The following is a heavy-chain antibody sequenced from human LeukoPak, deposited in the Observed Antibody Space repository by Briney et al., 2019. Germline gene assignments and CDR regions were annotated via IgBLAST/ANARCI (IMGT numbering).Heavy chain of an antibody. CDR3: TTDAGYSSRWYNY. CDR1: GFTFSNAY. D-gene: IGHD6-13*01. CDR2: IKSKIDGETT. Sequence: GGSLRLSCVASGFTFSNAYMSWVRQAPGKGLEWVGRIKSKIDGETTDYAAPVKGRFTISRDDSRNTLYLQMNSLKTEDTAVYYCTTDAGYSSRWYNYWGQGTLVTVS. J-gene: IGHJ4*02. V-gene: IGHV3-15*01.